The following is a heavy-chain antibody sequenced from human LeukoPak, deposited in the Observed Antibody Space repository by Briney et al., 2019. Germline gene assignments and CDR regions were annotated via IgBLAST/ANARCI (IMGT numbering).Heavy chain of an antibody. CDR2: IKQDGTEK. V-gene: IGHV3-7*01. CDR1: GFTFSNFW. D-gene: IGHD3-3*01. Sequence: GGSLRLSCAGSGFTFSNFWMSWVRQAPGKGLEWVAKIKQDGTEKYYVDSVKGRFTISRDNAKNSLYLQMNSLRAEDTAVYYCARDLATIFGVVIGAFDIWGQGTMVTVSS. J-gene: IGHJ3*02. CDR3: ARDLATIFGVVIGAFDI.